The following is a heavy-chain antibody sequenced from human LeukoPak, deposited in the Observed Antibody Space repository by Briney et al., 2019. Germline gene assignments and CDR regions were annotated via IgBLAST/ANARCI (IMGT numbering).Heavy chain of an antibody. V-gene: IGHV3-48*03. CDR3: ARSKFP. CDR2: ITSSGSTI. J-gene: IGHJ5*02. Sequence: GGSLRLSCAASGFTISAYDMNWVRQAPGKGLEWVSHITSSGSTIYYADSVRGRFTISRDNAKNSLYLQMNSLRAEGTAVYYCARSKFPWGQGNLVTVTS. CDR1: GFTISAYD.